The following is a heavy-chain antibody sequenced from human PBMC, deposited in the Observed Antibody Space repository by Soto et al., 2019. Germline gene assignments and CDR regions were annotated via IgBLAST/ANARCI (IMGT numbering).Heavy chain of an antibody. Sequence: SVKVSCKASGVTFSSYTISWVRQAPGQGLEWMGRIIPILGIANYAQKFQGRVTITADKSTSTAYMELSSLRSEDTAVYYCARDETPGIAAAGNWFDPWGQGTLVTVSS. J-gene: IGHJ5*02. CDR1: GVTFSSYT. V-gene: IGHV1-69*04. CDR2: IIPILGIA. CDR3: ARDETPGIAAAGNWFDP. D-gene: IGHD6-13*01.